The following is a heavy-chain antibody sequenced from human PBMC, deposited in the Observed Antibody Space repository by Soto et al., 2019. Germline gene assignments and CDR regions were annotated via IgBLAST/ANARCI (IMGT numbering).Heavy chain of an antibody. J-gene: IGHJ6*02. CDR2: IYYSGRT. CDR3: ARDRRGLHYDFWSGLDV. CDR1: GGSISSGGYY. V-gene: IGHV4-31*03. D-gene: IGHD3-3*01. Sequence: SETLSLTCTVSGGSISSGGYYWSWIRQHPGKGLEWIGYIYYSGRTYYNPSLKSRVTISVDTSKNQFSLKLSSVTAADTAVYYCARDRRGLHYDFWSGLDVWGQGTTVTVSS.